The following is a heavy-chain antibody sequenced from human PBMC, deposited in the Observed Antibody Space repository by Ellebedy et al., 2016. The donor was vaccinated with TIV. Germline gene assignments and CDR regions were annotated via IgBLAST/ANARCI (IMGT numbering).Heavy chain of an antibody. CDR1: GGSINIKNYY. CDR3: ARHGQFDY. V-gene: IGHV4-39*01. J-gene: IGHJ4*02. CDR2: ISNTGTT. Sequence: SETLSLTXFVSGGSINIKNYYWGWIRQPPGKGLEWIGAISNTGTTHYNESLKSRVTLSVDTSKNQFSLKLTSVTATDTAVYYCARHGQFDYWGQGTLVIVSS.